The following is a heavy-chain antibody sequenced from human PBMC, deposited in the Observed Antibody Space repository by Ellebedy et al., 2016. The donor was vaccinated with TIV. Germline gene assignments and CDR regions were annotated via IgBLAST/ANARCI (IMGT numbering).Heavy chain of an antibody. CDR3: VRDTIYYDAKNWDDWFDP. V-gene: IGHV4-59*01. D-gene: IGHD3-16*01. CDR2: ITYSGRT. CDR1: GGSIRTYY. Sequence: SETLSLTCTVSGGSIRTYYWPRVRQPPGKGLEWTGHITYSGRTNYHRSLQSRVTMSLDTSKNQFSLKLSSVTAADTAVYYCVRDTIYYDAKNWDDWFDPWGQGTLVIVSS. J-gene: IGHJ5*02.